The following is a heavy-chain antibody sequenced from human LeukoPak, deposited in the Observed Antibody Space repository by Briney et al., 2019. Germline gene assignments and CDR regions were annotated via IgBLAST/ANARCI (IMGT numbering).Heavy chain of an antibody. CDR3: ARSSGWFGRFDY. V-gene: IGHV4-39*01. D-gene: IGHD6-19*01. J-gene: IGHJ4*02. CDR2: IYYSGNT. CDR1: GGSISSYY. Sequence: SETLSLTCTVSGGSISSYYWGWIRQPPGKGLEWIGSIYYSGNTYYNPSLKSRVTISVDTSKNQFSLKVSSVIAEDTAVYYCARSSGWFGRFDYWGQGTLVTVSS.